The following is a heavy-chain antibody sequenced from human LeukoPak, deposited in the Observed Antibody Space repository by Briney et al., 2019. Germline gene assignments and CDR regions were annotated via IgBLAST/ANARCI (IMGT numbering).Heavy chain of an antibody. V-gene: IGHV4-34*01. CDR3: ARGFYSSGWYRPLDY. Sequence: SETLSLTCAVYGGSFSGYYWSWIRQPPGKGLEWIGEINHSGSTNYSPSLKSRVTISVDTSKNQFSLKLSSVTAADTAVYYCARGFYSSGWYRPLDYWGQGTLVTVSS. D-gene: IGHD6-19*01. CDR1: GGSFSGYY. CDR2: INHSGST. J-gene: IGHJ4*02.